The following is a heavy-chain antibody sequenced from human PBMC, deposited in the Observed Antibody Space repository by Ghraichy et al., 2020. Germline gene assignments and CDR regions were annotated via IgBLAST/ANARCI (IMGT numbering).Heavy chain of an antibody. D-gene: IGHD2-21*02. CDR3: ARDYMVVTAIRGKGLDY. J-gene: IGHJ4*02. CDR1: GYTFTSYG. CDR2: ISAYNGNT. Sequence: ASVKVSCKASGYTFTSYGISWVRQAPGQGLEWMGWISAYNGNTNYAQKLQGRVTMTTDTSTSTAYMELRSLRSDDTAVYYCARDYMVVTAIRGKGLDYWGQGTLVTVSS. V-gene: IGHV1-18*04.